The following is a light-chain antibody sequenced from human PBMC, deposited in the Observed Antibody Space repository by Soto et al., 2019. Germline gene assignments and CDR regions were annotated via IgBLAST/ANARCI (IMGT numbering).Light chain of an antibody. Sequence: EIVLAQSPGTLSLSPGDTATLSSRASQSVGVSLAWYQQKPGQPPRLLVYDVSNRATGIPARFSGSGSETDFTLTISTLEPEDCAVYYCQQRSDWPPTWTFGQGTKVDIK. CDR2: DVS. CDR3: QQRSDWPPTWT. CDR1: QSVGVS. V-gene: IGKV3-11*01. J-gene: IGKJ1*01.